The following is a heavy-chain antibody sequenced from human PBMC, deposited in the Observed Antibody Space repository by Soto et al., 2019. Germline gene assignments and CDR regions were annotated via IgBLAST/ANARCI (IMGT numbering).Heavy chain of an antibody. CDR2: ISAYNGNT. D-gene: IGHD6-19*01. V-gene: IGHV1-18*01. CDR3: ASSWLGDAFDI. CDR1: GYTFTNYG. Sequence: ASVKVSCKASGYTFTNYGIHWVRQAPGQSLEWMGWISAYNGNTNYAQKLQGRVTMTTDTSTSTAYMELRSLRSDDTAVYYCASSWLGDAFDIWGQGTMVTVSS. J-gene: IGHJ3*02.